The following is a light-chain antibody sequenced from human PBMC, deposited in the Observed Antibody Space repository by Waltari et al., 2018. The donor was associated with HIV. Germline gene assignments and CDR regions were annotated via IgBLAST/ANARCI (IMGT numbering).Light chain of an antibody. CDR2: SNT. Sequence: QSVLTQPPSVPGAPGPRVTISCTGSSSNLGAAYTVSWYRQLPGTAPKLLIYSNTNRPSGVPDRFSGSKSGTSASLAITGLQADDEADYYCQSYDSSLSGYVFGTGTKVTVL. CDR3: QSYDSSLSGYV. J-gene: IGLJ1*01. CDR1: SSNLGAAYT. V-gene: IGLV1-40*01.